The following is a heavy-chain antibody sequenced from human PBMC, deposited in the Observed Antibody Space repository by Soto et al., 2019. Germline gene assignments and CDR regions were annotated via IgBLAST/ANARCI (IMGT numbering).Heavy chain of an antibody. J-gene: IGHJ4*02. CDR3: ARDRSVVVVAANFDY. V-gene: IGHV1-18*01. CDR2: ISAYNGNT. D-gene: IGHD2-15*01. Sequence: QVQLVQSGAEVKKPGASVKVSCKASGYTFTSYGISWVRQAPGQGLEWMGWISAYNGNTNYAQKLQGRVTMTTDTSTSTAYMVLRSLRSDDTAVYYCARDRSVVVVAANFDYWGQGTLVTVSS. CDR1: GYTFTSYG.